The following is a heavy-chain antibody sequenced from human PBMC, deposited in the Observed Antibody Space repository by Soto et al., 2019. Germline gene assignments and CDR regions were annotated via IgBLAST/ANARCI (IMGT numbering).Heavy chain of an antibody. V-gene: IGHV4-30-2*01. J-gene: IGHJ4*02. CDR3: AGETYYYDSSGYRGGLGFDY. D-gene: IGHD3-22*01. CDR2: IYHSGSN. Sequence: QLQLQESGSGLVKPSQTLSLTCAVSGGSISSGGYSWRWIRQPPGKGLEWIGYIYHSGSNYYNPSLKSRVTVSVNRSKNQFSLKLSSVTAADTAVYYCAGETYYYDSSGYRGGLGFDYWCQGTLVTVSS. CDR1: GGSISSGGYS.